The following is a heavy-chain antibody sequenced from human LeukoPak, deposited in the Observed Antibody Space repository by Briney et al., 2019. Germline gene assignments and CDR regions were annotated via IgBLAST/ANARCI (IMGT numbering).Heavy chain of an antibody. J-gene: IGHJ5*02. D-gene: IGHD6-13*01. CDR3: ARHYSSSWYGGYWFGP. V-gene: IGHV4-34*01. CDR1: GGSFSGYY. CDR2: INHSGST. Sequence: PSETLSLTCAVYGGSFSGYYWSWIRQPPGKGLEWIGEINHSGSTNNNPSLKSRVTISVDTSKNQFSLKLSSVTAADTAVYYCARHYSSSWYGGYWFGPWGQGTLVTVSS.